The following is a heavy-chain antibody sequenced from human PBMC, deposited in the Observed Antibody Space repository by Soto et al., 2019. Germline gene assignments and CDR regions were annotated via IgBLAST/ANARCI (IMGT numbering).Heavy chain of an antibody. CDR2: ISYGGSNT. V-gene: IGHV3-30*18. Sequence: QVQLVESGGGVVQPGRSLRLSCAASGFTFSSYGMHWVRQAPGKGLEWVAIISYGGSNTYYADSVKGRFTISRDKSKNTMYLQMNSLRAEDTSVYDCAKEGALSGSYYISSSYYFDYWGQGTRVTVSS. CDR3: AKEGALSGSYYISSSYYFDY. J-gene: IGHJ4*02. CDR1: GFTFSSYG. D-gene: IGHD1-26*01.